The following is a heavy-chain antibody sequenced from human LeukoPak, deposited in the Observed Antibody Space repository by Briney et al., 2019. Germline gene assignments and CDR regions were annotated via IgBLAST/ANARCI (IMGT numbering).Heavy chain of an antibody. Sequence: PGGSLRLSCAASGFTFSSYAMHWVRQAPGKGLEYVSAISRNGGSTYYANSVKGRFTISRDNSKNTLYLQMGSLRAEDMAVYYCARAGNCGGDCYSRYAFDIWGQGTMVTVSS. D-gene: IGHD2-21*02. V-gene: IGHV3-64*01. CDR2: ISRNGGST. CDR3: ARAGNCGGDCYSRYAFDI. CDR1: GFTFSSYA. J-gene: IGHJ3*02.